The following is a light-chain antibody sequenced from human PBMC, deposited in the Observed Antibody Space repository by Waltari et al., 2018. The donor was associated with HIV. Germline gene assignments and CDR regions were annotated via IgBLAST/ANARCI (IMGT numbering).Light chain of an antibody. J-gene: IGLJ1*01. Sequence: SDDLTQPPSVSVSPGQTASITCSGHTLSNKFVSWYQQKPGKSPLLVIYQDSKRPSGIPEGFSGSNSGDTATLTSSGSQTMDEADYCCQAWGRSNALYVCGTGTKVTGL. CDR1: TLSNKF. CDR2: QDS. CDR3: QAWGRSNALYV. V-gene: IGLV3-1*01.